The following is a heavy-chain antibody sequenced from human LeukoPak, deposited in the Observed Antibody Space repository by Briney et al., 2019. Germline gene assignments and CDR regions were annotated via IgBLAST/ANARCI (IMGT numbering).Heavy chain of an antibody. D-gene: IGHD3-3*01. Sequence: PGESLRLSCAASGFTFNSYAFNWVRQAPGKGLEWVSYISNSSNVIYYTDSVKGRFTISRDNARNLLSLQMNSLRAEDTAVYYCARGDPIYDFWSGGDYWGQGSLVTVSS. J-gene: IGHJ4*02. CDR1: GFTFNSYA. CDR3: ARGDPIYDFWSGGDY. V-gene: IGHV3-48*01. CDR2: ISNSSNVI.